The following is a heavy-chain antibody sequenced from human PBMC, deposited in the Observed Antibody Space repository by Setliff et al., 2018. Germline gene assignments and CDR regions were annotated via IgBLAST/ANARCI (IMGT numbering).Heavy chain of an antibody. V-gene: IGHV4-38-2*02. CDR2: ISHSGST. Sequence: SETLSLTCAVSGYSISSDCFWGWVRQPPGKGLEWIATISHSGSTSYNSSLKSRVTLSVDTSKNQFSLRLSSVTAADTAVYYCARDNTILGATDHWGQGTLVTVSS. D-gene: IGHD1-26*01. CDR1: GYSISSDCF. CDR3: ARDNTILGATDH. J-gene: IGHJ5*02.